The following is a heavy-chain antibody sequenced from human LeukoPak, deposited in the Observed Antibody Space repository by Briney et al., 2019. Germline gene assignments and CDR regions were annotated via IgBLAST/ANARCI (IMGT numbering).Heavy chain of an antibody. V-gene: IGHV4-61*02. CDR3: ARHKMVRGIGYYYYMDV. CDR2: IYNTGGT. D-gene: IGHD3-10*01. Sequence: SETLSLTCSVSGGSISSGSDYWSWIRQPAGKGLEWIGRIYNTGGTNYNPSLKSRVTISLDTSKNQFSLKLNSVTAADTAVFYCARHKMVRGIGYYYYMDVWGKGTTVTISS. CDR1: GGSISSGSDY. J-gene: IGHJ6*03.